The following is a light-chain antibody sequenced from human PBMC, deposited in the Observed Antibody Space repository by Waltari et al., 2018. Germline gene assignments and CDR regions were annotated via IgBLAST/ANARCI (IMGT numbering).Light chain of an antibody. V-gene: IGLV1-47*01. CDR1: SSNIGSNY. J-gene: IGLJ2*01. CDR3: AAWDDSLSGPV. CDR2: RNN. Sequence: QSVLTQPPSASGTPGQRVTISCSGSSSNIGSNYVYWYQQLPGTAPKLLIYRNNKRPSGVPDRSSGSKSGTSASLAISGLRSEDEAEYYCAAWDDSLSGPVFGGGTKLTVL.